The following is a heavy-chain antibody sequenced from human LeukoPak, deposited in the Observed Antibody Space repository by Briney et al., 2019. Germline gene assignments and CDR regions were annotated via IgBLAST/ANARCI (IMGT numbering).Heavy chain of an antibody. CDR3: ARESEGAFDI. CDR2: ISYDGSEK. Sequence: PGGSLRLSCAASGFTFSNYAMHWVRQAPGKGLEGLEWVADISYDGSEKYYADSVRGRFTISRDNSKNTLYLQMNNLRAEDTAVYYCARESEGAFDIWGQGTMVTVSS. V-gene: IGHV3-30-3*01. J-gene: IGHJ3*02. CDR1: GFTFSNYA.